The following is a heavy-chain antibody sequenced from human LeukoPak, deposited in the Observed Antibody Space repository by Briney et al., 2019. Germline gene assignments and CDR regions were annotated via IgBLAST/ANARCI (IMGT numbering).Heavy chain of an antibody. J-gene: IGHJ3*02. CDR2: FDPEDGET. CDR3: ATDLTGDKPDAFDI. D-gene: IGHD7-27*01. Sequence: ASVKVSCKVSGYTLTELSMHWVRQAPGKGLEWMGGFDPEDGETIYAQKFQGRVTMTEDTSTDTAYMELSSLRSEDTAVYYCATDLTGDKPDAFDIWGQGKMVTVSS. V-gene: IGHV1-24*01. CDR1: GYTLTELS.